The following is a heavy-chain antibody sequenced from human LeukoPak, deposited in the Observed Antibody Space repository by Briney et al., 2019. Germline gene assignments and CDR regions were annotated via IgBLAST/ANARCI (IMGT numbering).Heavy chain of an antibody. CDR1: GCTFTDYY. Sequence: ASVKVSCKASGCTFTDYYVHWVRQAPGQGLEWMGWMNPNSGGTNYAQRFQGRVTMTRDTSISTAYMELTRLRFDDTAVFYCATSRGGTSFDYWGQGTLVTVSS. CDR3: ATSRGGTSFDY. CDR2: MNPNSGGT. J-gene: IGHJ4*02. V-gene: IGHV1-2*02. D-gene: IGHD2-2*01.